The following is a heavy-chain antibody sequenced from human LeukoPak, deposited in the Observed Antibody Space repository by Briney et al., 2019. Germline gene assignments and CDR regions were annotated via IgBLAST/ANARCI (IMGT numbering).Heavy chain of an antibody. V-gene: IGHV3-11*01. CDR3: ARGKRTMDV. J-gene: IGHJ6*02. Sequence: GGSLRLSCVASGSTFSDYYMTWIRQAPGRGLEWVSYMSSSGSGIYYTESVKGRFTISRDNTKNSLFLQMNSLRAEDTAVYYCARGKRTMDVWGQGTTVTVSS. CDR2: MSSSGSGI. CDR1: GSTFSDYY.